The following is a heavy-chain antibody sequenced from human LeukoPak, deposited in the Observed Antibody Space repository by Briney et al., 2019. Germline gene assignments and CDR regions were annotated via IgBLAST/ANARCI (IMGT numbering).Heavy chain of an antibody. D-gene: IGHD2-15*01. CDR1: GGSFSGYY. CDR3: ASSAVIYCSGGSSYISFYYFDY. CDR2: INHSGST. Sequence: SETLSLTCAVYGGSFSGYYWSWIRQPPGKGLEWIGEINHSGSTNYNPSLKSRVTISVDTSKNQFSLKLSSVTAADTAVYYCASSAVIYCSGGSSYISFYYFDYWGQGTLVTVSS. J-gene: IGHJ4*02. V-gene: IGHV4-34*01.